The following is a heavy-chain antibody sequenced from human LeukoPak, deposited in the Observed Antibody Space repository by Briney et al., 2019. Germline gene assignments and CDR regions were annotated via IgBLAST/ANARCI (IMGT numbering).Heavy chain of an antibody. Sequence: GGSLRLSCTASGVGFSSYWMSWVRQAPGKGLEWVANIKQDGSDKYYVDSVKGRFTISRDNAKNSLYLQMNSLRAEDSALYYCARASAVAGTRDYWGQGTVVTVSS. CDR2: IKQDGSDK. CDR3: ARASAVAGTRDY. J-gene: IGHJ4*02. V-gene: IGHV3-7*01. CDR1: GVGFSSYW. D-gene: IGHD6-19*01.